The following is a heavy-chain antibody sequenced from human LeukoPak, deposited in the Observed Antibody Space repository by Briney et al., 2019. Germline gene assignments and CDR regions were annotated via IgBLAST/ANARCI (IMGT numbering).Heavy chain of an antibody. CDR2: MSYDGNNK. Sequence: PGGSLRLSCAASGFMFSSYAMHWVRQAPGKGLEWVAAMSYDGNNKYYADSVKGRFTISRDISKSTLYMQMTSLRTEDTAVYYCVRVNDMQWLRTGLDYWGQGTLVTVSS. J-gene: IGHJ4*02. CDR1: GFMFSSYA. D-gene: IGHD6-19*01. CDR3: VRVNDMQWLRTGLDY. V-gene: IGHV3-30-3*01.